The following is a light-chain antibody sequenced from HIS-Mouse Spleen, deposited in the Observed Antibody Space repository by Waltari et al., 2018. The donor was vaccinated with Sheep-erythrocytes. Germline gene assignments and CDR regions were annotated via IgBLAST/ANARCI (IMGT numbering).Light chain of an antibody. CDR2: KDS. V-gene: IGLV3-25*03. J-gene: IGLJ1*01. Sequence: SYELTQPPSVSVSPGQTARITCSGYVLPKQYAYWYQQKPGQAPVLVIYKDSERPSGIPERFSGSSSGTTVTLTISGVQAEDEADYYCQSADSSGTYVFGTGTKVTVL. CDR3: QSADSSGTYV. CDR1: VLPKQY.